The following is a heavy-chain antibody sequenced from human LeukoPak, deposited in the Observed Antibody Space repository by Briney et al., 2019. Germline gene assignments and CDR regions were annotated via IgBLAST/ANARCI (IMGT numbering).Heavy chain of an antibody. D-gene: IGHD2-15*01. Sequence: GGSLRLSCAASGFTFSSYEMNWVRQAPGKGLEWVSYISSSGSTIYYAHSVKGRFTISRDNAKHSLYLQMNSLRAEDTAVYYCARVPGRDWFDPWGQGTLVTVSS. CDR1: GFTFSSYE. CDR3: ARVPGRDWFDP. J-gene: IGHJ5*02. CDR2: ISSSGSTI. V-gene: IGHV3-48*03.